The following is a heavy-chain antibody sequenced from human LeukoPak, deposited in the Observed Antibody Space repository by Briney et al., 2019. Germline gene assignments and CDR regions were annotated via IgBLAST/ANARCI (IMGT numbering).Heavy chain of an antibody. CDR3: ARAGYYGSGYRWFDP. V-gene: IGHV4-34*01. CDR1: GGSFSGYY. J-gene: IGHJ5*02. D-gene: IGHD3-10*01. CDR2: INHSGST. Sequence: SGTLSLTCAVYGGSFSGYYWSWIRQPPGKGLEWIGEINHSGSTNYNPSLKSRVTISVDTSKNQFSLKLSSVTAADTAVYYCARAGYYGSGYRWFDPWGQGTLVTVSS.